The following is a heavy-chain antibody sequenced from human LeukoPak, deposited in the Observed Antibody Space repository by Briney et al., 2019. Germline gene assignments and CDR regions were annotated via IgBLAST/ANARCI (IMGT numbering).Heavy chain of an antibody. CDR2: VSYDGNNE. CDR3: ARDSERRASLDY. D-gene: IGHD1-1*01. Sequence: GSLRLSCAASGFAFSPYAMHWLRQAPGKGLEWVAFVSYDGNNEYYADSVKGRFTISRDNSKNTLYLQMNSLRAEDTAVYYCARDSERRASLDYWGQGTLVTVSS. V-gene: IGHV3-30*04. J-gene: IGHJ4*02. CDR1: GFAFSPYA.